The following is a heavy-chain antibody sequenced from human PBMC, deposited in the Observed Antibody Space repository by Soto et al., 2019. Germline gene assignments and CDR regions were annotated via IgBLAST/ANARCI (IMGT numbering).Heavy chain of an antibody. D-gene: IGHD5-12*01. V-gene: IGHV4-30-4*01. J-gene: IGHJ4*02. CDR1: GASISSGDYF. Sequence: NPSETLSLTCPVSGASISSGDYFWSWIRQSPGKGLQWIGYIYDSGSSYYNPSLKSRVTMSVDTSKNQFSLKLSSVTAADTAVYYCAREKGYISGPKNFDYWGQGTLVTVSS. CDR2: IYDSGSS. CDR3: AREKGYISGPKNFDY.